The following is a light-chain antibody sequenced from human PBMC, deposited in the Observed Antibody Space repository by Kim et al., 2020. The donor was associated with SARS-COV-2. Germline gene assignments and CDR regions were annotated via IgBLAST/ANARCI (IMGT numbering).Light chain of an antibody. V-gene: IGLV6-57*02. Sequence: GTTITTTRASGSDTIASQSVQWCQQRPGSAPTTIIYDNNRRPAGVPDRFSGSIDSSSNSASLTISGLKTEDEAYYFCQSYGNNNQVFGGGTQLTVL. CDR3: QSYGNNNQV. CDR2: DNN. J-gene: IGLJ2*01. CDR1: SDTIASQS.